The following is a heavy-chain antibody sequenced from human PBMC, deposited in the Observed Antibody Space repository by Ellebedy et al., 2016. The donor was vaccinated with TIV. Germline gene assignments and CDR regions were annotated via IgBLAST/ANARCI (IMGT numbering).Heavy chain of an antibody. Sequence: ASVKVSCKASGYSFITYFIHWVRQAPGHSLEWMGWINTDNGNTKYSQKFQGRVTITRDTSASTAYMELSSLRSEDTAVYYCAREIYYYDSSGYHSPSIWGQGTKVTVSS. V-gene: IGHV1-3*04. J-gene: IGHJ3*02. D-gene: IGHD3-22*01. CDR3: AREIYYYDSSGYHSPSI. CDR1: GYSFITYF. CDR2: INTDNGNT.